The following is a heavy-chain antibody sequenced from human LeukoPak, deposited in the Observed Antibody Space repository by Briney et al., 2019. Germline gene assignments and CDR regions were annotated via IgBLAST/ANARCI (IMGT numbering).Heavy chain of an antibody. Sequence: GGSLRLSCAASGFTFSSYWMHWVRQAPGKGLVWVSRINSDGSSTSYADSVKGRFTISRDNAKNTLYLQMNSLRAEDTAVYYCARGMREYYYDSSGYYPLDYWGQGTLVTVSS. CDR2: INSDGSST. D-gene: IGHD3-22*01. V-gene: IGHV3-74*01. CDR1: GFTFSSYW. J-gene: IGHJ4*02. CDR3: ARGMREYYYDSSGYYPLDY.